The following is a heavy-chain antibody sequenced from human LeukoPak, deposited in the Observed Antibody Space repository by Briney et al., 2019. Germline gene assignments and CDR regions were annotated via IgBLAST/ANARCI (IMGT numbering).Heavy chain of an antibody. D-gene: IGHD2-21*02. CDR1: GGSISRSTYY. CDR3: ARDPCGGDCYSAFDY. Sequence: SETLSLTCTVSGGSISRSTYYWGWIRQPPGKGLEWIGSIYYGGSTYYNPSLKSRVTISVDTSKNQFSLRLSSVTAADTAVYYCARDPCGGDCYSAFDYWGQGTLVTVSS. J-gene: IGHJ4*02. V-gene: IGHV4-39*07. CDR2: IYYGGST.